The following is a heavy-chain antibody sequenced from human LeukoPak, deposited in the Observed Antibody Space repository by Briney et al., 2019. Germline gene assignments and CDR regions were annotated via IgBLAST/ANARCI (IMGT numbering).Heavy chain of an antibody. Sequence: GASVKVSCKASGYTFTSYDINWVRQATGQGLEWMGWMNPNSGNTGYAQKFQGRVTMTRNTSISTAYMELSSLRSDDTAVYYCAITPLRFLEWTNDYWGQGTLVTVSS. CDR3: AITPLRFLEWTNDY. J-gene: IGHJ4*02. D-gene: IGHD3-3*01. CDR2: MNPNSGNT. CDR1: GYTFTSYD. V-gene: IGHV1-8*01.